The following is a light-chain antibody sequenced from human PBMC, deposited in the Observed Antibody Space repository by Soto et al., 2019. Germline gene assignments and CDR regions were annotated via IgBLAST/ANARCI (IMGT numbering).Light chain of an antibody. J-gene: IGKJ1*01. CDR2: AAS. Sequence: DIHMTQSPSSLSASVGDRVTVTCRASQSISTYLNWYQQKPGKAPNLLISAASSLQSGVPSRFSGSGSGTDFTLTISGLLPEDFATYYCQQTFSTLSWTFGQGTKVDIK. V-gene: IGKV1-39*01. CDR3: QQTFSTLSWT. CDR1: QSISTY.